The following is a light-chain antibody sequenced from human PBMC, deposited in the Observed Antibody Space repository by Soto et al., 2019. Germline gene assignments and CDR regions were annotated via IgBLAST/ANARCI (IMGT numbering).Light chain of an antibody. J-gene: IGLJ1*01. CDR2: DVS. CDR1: TSDVGGYNY. Sequence: HSALTQPASVSGSPGQSITISCTGTTSDVGGYNYVSWFQQHPGKAPKLIIYDVSDRPSGVSNRFSGSKSGNTASLTISGLQAEDEADYFCSSYTSSTTPYVFGTGTKVTVL. CDR3: SSYTSSTTPYV. V-gene: IGLV2-14*01.